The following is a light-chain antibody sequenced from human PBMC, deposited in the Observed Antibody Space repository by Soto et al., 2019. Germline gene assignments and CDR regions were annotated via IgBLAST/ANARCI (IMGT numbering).Light chain of an antibody. CDR3: CSYAGSSTFYV. Sequence: SVLTRPASVSGAPGQAITITCTGTSSDVGSYNLVSWYQQHPGKAPKLMIYEVSKRPSGVSNRFSGSKSGNTASLTISGLQAEDEADYYCCSYAGSSTFYVFGTGTKVTV. V-gene: IGLV2-23*02. CDR1: SSDVGSYNL. J-gene: IGLJ1*01. CDR2: EVS.